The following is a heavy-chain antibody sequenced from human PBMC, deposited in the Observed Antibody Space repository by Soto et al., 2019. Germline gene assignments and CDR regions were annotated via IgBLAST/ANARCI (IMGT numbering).Heavy chain of an antibody. D-gene: IGHD2-15*01. CDR2: IIVGGCNT. CDR1: GFTXNNSA. V-gene: IGHV1-58*02. J-gene: IGHJ3*02. CDR3: VAELYSGGRCCSFDI. Sequence: SXKVSYKTSGFTXNNSAIKLVRQARGQRLEWRGWIIVGGCNTKYAKMFHEILTITRYISTVTAYIELSILTSEDTAVYYCVAELYSGGRCCSFDIWGQGTLLTVS.